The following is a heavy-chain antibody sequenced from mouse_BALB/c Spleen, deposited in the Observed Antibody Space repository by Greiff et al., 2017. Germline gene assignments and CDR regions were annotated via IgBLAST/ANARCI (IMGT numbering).Heavy chain of an antibody. CDR3: ARYITTVVATNYFDY. CDR1: GYTFSSYW. D-gene: IGHD1-1*01. V-gene: IGHV1-9*01. Sequence: VQLQQSGAELMKPGASVKISCKATGYTFSSYWIEWVKQRPGHGLEWIGEILPGSGSTNYNEKFKGKATFTADTSSNTAYMQLSSLTSEDSAVYYCARYITTVVATNYFDYWGQGTTLTVSS. CDR2: ILPGSGST. J-gene: IGHJ2*01.